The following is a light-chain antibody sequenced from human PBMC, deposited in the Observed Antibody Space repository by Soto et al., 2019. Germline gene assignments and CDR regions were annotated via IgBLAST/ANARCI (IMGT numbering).Light chain of an antibody. J-gene: IGKJ4*01. V-gene: IGKV3-20*01. CDR3: QQDGSSPLT. Sequence: EIVLTQSPGTLSLSPGERATLSCRASQSVSSSYLAWYQQTPGQAPRLFIYGASSRATGIPDRFSGSGSGTDFPLTISRLEPEDFAVYYCQQDGSSPLTFGGGTKVEIK. CDR2: GAS. CDR1: QSVSSSY.